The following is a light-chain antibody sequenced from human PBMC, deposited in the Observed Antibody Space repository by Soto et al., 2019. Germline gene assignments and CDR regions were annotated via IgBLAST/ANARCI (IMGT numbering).Light chain of an antibody. CDR3: QQYGDSPLT. CDR1: QSVSSN. Sequence: EVVLTQSPGTLSLSPGERATLSCRASQSVSSNLAWYQQKPGQAPRLLIYGASSRATGIPDRFSGSGSGTDFTLTISRLEPEDFAVYHCQQYGDSPLTFGGGTKVDNK. J-gene: IGKJ4*01. V-gene: IGKV3-20*01. CDR2: GAS.